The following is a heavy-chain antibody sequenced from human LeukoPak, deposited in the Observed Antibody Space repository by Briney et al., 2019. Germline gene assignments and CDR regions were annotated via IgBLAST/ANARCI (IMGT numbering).Heavy chain of an antibody. D-gene: IGHD3-16*02. CDR2: IYHSGST. V-gene: IGHV4-30-2*01. Sequence: SETLSLTCAVSGGSISSGGYSWSWFRQPPGKRLGWIGYIYHSGSTYYNPSLKSRVTISVDRSKNQLSLNLSSVTAADTAVYYCARGVTSLYFDYWGQGTLVTVSS. J-gene: IGHJ4*02. CDR3: ARGVTSLYFDY. CDR1: GGSISSGGYS.